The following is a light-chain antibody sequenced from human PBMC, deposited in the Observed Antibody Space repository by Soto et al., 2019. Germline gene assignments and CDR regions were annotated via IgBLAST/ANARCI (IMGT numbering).Light chain of an antibody. J-gene: IGKJ2*03. CDR1: QGIRNA. CDR3: LQHDSHPYS. Sequence: DIPMTQSPSSLSASIGDRVTITCRASQGIRNAVAWYQKKPGRAPERLMYSVYILQSGAPSRFSGSGSGTEFTLTITSLQPEDFATYYCLQHDSHPYSFGQGTKLE. V-gene: IGKV1-17*01. CDR2: SVY.